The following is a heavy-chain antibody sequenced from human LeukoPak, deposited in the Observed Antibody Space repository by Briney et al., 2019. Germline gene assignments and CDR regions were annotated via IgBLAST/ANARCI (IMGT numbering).Heavy chain of an antibody. D-gene: IGHD6-13*01. CDR3: ASLAAAGLYYYYYMDV. Sequence: SETLSLTCTVSGGSISSGGYYWSWIRQPPGKGLEWIGYIYYSGSTYYNPSLKSRVTISVDRSKNQFSLKLSSVTAADTAVYYCASLAAAGLYYYYYMDVWGKGTTVTVSS. V-gene: IGHV4-30-2*01. CDR1: GGSISSGGYY. J-gene: IGHJ6*03. CDR2: IYYSGST.